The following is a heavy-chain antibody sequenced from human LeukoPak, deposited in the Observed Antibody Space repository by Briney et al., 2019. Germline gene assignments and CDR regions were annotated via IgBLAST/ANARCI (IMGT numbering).Heavy chain of an antibody. CDR3: ARDLGYYDILTGYSPYYFDY. CDR2: ISAHNGNT. D-gene: IGHD3-9*01. V-gene: IGHV1-18*04. J-gene: IGHJ4*02. Sequence: ASVKVSCKASGYTFTSYGISWVRQAPGQGLEWMGWISAHNGNTNYAQKLQGRVTMTTDTSTSTAYMELRSLRSDDTAVYYCARDLGYYDILTGYSPYYFDYWGQGTLVTVSS. CDR1: GYTFTSYG.